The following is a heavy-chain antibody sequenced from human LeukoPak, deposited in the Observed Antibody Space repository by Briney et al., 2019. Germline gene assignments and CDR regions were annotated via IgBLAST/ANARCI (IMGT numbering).Heavy chain of an antibody. D-gene: IGHD5-18*01. V-gene: IGHV3-23*01. Sequence: PGGSLRLSCAASGXTFSSYAMSWVRQAPGKGLESVLTISGSGGSTDYAESVKGRFTISSDNSKNTLYLQMNSLRAEDTAVYYCAKEQQLWLLGYFDYWGQGALVTVSS. CDR3: AKEQQLWLLGYFDY. J-gene: IGHJ4*02. CDR2: ISGSGGST. CDR1: GXTFSSYA.